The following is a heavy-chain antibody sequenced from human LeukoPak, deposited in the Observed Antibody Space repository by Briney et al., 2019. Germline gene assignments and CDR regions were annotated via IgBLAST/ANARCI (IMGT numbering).Heavy chain of an antibody. CDR2: VKTKGDGGAA. J-gene: IGHJ5*02. D-gene: IGHD2-8*01. V-gene: IGHV3-15*01. CDR1: GFTFDDYA. CDR3: TTDRMIYATNWAVSWFDP. Sequence: PGGSLRLSCAASGFTFDDYAMHWVRQAPGKGLEWVGRVKTKGDGGAADYAAPVRGRFTISRDDSTKTLYLQMNSLKTEDTAVYYCTTDRMIYATNWAVSWFDPWGQGTLVTVSS.